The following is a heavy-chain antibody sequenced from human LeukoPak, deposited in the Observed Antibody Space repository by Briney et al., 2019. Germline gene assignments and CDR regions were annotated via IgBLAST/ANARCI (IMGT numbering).Heavy chain of an antibody. D-gene: IGHD6-13*01. J-gene: IGHJ4*02. CDR2: ISAYNGNT. CDR1: GYTFTSYG. Sequence: GASVKVSCKAPGYTFTSYGISWVRQAPGQGLEWMGWISAYNGNTNYAQKLQGRVTMTTDTSTSTAYMELRSLRSDDTAVYYCAREGSAAGTPEFDYWGQGTLVTVSS. V-gene: IGHV1-18*04. CDR3: AREGSAAGTPEFDY.